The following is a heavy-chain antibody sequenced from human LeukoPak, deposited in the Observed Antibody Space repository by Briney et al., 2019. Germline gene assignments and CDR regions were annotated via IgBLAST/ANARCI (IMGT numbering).Heavy chain of an antibody. CDR1: WFTVSSRY. D-gene: IGHD3-16*01. CDR2: IYCGDRT. V-gene: IGHV3-53*01. CDR3: ARVWGLVDWFDP. Sequence: GGSLRLSRSPSWFTVSSRYMSWVRQAAGKGVEWVAGIYCGDRTYYADSVKDGFTICRDSSKQKLYLQVNGLSAEHAAGYDCARVWGLVDWFDPWGQGPLVPVSS. J-gene: IGHJ5*02.